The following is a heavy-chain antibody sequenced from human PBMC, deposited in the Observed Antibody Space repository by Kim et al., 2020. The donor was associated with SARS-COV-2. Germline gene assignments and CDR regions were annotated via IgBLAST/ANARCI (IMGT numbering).Heavy chain of an antibody. D-gene: IGHD2-2*01. CDR1: GGSISSDY. CDR3: ARRGGYCSSASCYEFDS. Sequence: SETLSLTCTVSGGSISSDYWSWIRQPPGKGLEWIGYIYDSGGTNYNPSLKSRVTISLDTSKNQYSLKLSSMTAADTAVYYCARRGGYCSSASCYEFDSWGQGILVTVSS. CDR2: IYDSGGT. V-gene: IGHV4-59*08. J-gene: IGHJ4*02.